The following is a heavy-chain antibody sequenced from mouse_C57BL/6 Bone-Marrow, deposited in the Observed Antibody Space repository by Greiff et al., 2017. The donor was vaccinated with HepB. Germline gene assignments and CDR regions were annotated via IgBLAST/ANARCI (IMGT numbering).Heavy chain of an antibody. Sequence: QVQLQQSGAELVKPGASVKISCKASGYAFSSYWMNWVKQRPGKGLEWIGQIYPGDGDTNYNGKFKGKATLTADKSSSTAYMQLSSLTSEDSAVYFCARWLQPYWYFDDWGKGTTVTVSS. CDR2: IYPGDGDT. V-gene: IGHV1-80*01. D-gene: IGHD2-2*01. CDR1: GYAFSSYW. J-gene: IGHJ1*03. CDR3: ARWLQPYWYFDD.